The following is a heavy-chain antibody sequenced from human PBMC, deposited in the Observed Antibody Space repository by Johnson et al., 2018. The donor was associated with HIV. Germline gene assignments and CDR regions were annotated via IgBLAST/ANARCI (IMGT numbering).Heavy chain of an antibody. J-gene: IGHJ3*01. D-gene: IGHD1-14*01. CDR3: ARDQGYPEPAFDV. Sequence: VQLVESGGGLVQPGGSLRLSCAASGFTVSSNYMSWVRQAPGKGLEWVSVIYSGGSTYYADSVKGRFTISRDNAKNSLYLQMNSLRAEDTAVYYCARDQGYPEPAFDVWGQGTMVTVSS. CDR2: IYSGGST. CDR1: GFTVSSNY. V-gene: IGHV3-66*01.